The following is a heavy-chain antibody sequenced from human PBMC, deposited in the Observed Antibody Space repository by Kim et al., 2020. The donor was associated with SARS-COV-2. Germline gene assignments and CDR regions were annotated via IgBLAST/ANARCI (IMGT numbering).Heavy chain of an antibody. CDR2: ISWNSGSI. CDR3: AKGMVGWDDDAFDI. CDR1: GFTFGDYA. D-gene: IGHD1-26*01. J-gene: IGHJ3*02. V-gene: IGHV3-9*01. Sequence: GGSLRLSCAASGFTFGDYAMHWVRQAPGKGLEWVSGISWNSGSIGYADSVKGRFTISRDNAKNSLYLQMNSLRPEDTALYYCAKGMVGWDDDAFDIWGQGTMVTVSS.